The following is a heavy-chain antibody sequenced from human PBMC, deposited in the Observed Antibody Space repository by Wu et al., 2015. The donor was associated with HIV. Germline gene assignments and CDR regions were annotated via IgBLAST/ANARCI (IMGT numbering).Heavy chain of an antibody. CDR3: AREGVRDEGDDSSGWYHGAFDI. CDR1: GATFSSYG. V-gene: IGHV1-69*05. Sequence: QVQLVQSGAEVKKPGSSVKVSCKASGATFSSYGVSCVRQAPGQGLEWLGSIIPVFGAANYPQKFQGRVTITTDESTSTVNMELSRLTSEDTAVYYCAREGVRDEGDDSSGWYHGAFDIWGQGTMVTVSS. D-gene: IGHD6-19*01. CDR2: IIPVFGAA. J-gene: IGHJ3*02.